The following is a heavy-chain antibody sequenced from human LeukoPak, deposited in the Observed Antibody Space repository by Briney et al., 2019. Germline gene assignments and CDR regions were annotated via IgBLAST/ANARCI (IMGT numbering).Heavy chain of an antibody. CDR3: ARGRSILRFLEWLFPYYYYYYMDV. J-gene: IGHJ6*03. CDR2: IYYSGST. V-gene: IGHV4-34*01. D-gene: IGHD3-3*01. CDR1: GGSFSGYY. Sequence: PSETLSLTCAVYGGSFSGYYWGWIRQPPGKGLEWIGSIYYSGSTYYNPSLKSRVTISVDTSKNQFSLKLSSVTAADTAVYYCARGRSILRFLEWLFPYYYYYYMDVWGKGTTVTVSS.